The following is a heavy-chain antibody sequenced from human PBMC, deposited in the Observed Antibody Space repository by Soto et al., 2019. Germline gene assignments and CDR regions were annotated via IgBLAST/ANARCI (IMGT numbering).Heavy chain of an antibody. CDR2: MYYNVGT. V-gene: IGHV4-39*01. D-gene: IGHD3-16*01. CDR3: ATLSSRHWVGY. Sequence: SETLSLTCIFSVSSISSSGYYWGWIRQPPGKGLEWVASMYYNVGTYYNPSLKSRVTISVDTSANKFSLKLSSVPAADTAVYYGATLSSRHWVGYWGQLTLVAFCS. J-gene: IGHJ4*02. CDR1: VSSISSSGYY.